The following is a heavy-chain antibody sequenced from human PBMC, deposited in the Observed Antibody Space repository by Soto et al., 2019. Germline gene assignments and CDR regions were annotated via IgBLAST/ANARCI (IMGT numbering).Heavy chain of an antibody. CDR2: IFPSWAT. CDR3: ARGSAAKRYFDL. J-gene: IGHJ2*01. CDR1: GAPISGGDYH. D-gene: IGHD5-18*01. Sequence: QVQLQESGPGLVKPSQTLSLMCTVSGAPISGGDYHWSWIRQPPGKGLEWIGYIFPSWATPYNSSLGSRITMSVDTSKSHFSLKLTSVTAADTAVYFCARGSAAKRYFDLWGRGTLVTVSS. V-gene: IGHV4-30-4*01.